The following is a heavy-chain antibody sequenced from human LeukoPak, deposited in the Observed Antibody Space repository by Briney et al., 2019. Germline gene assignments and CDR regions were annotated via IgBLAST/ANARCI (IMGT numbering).Heavy chain of an antibody. J-gene: IGHJ4*02. Sequence: ASVKVSCKASGYTFSSYVINWVRQATGQGLEWMGWMNPNSGNTGYAQKFQGRVSMTSNTSISTAYMELSSLRSEDTAVYYCTRGLRREQQLLRAFDDWGQGTLVTVSS. D-gene: IGHD6-13*01. CDR2: MNPNSGNT. CDR3: TRGLRREQQLLRAFDD. CDR1: GYTFSSYV. V-gene: IGHV1-8*01.